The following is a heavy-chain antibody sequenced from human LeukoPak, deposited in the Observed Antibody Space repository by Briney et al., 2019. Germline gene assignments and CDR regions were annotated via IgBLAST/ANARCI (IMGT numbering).Heavy chain of an antibody. CDR3: ARLLGNWNDFIYSYYYMDV. V-gene: IGHV3-30*03. J-gene: IGHJ6*03. CDR1: GFTFSSYG. Sequence: GGSLRLSCAASGFTFSSYGMHWVRQAPGKGLEWVAVISYDGSNKYYADSVKGRFTLSRDNSKNTLFLEMNNLRAEDTAVYYCARLLGNWNDFIYSYYYMDVWGKGTTVTISS. D-gene: IGHD1-1*01. CDR2: ISYDGSNK.